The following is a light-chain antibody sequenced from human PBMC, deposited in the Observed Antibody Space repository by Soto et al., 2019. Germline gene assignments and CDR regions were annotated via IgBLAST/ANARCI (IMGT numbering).Light chain of an antibody. Sequence: QSVLTQPASMSGSPGQSITISCTGTSSDVGGYNYVSWYQQHPGKAPKLMIYEVSNRPSGVSNRFSGSKSGNTASLTISGLQAEDEADYYCTSYTSSITYVFGTGTKVTVL. CDR3: TSYTSSITYV. CDR2: EVS. CDR1: SSDVGGYNY. V-gene: IGLV2-14*01. J-gene: IGLJ1*01.